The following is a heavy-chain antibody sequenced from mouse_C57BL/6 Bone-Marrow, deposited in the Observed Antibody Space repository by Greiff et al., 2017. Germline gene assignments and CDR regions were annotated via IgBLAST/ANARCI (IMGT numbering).Heavy chain of an antibody. CDR1: GYTFTDYE. J-gene: IGHJ1*03. CDR3: TREVYVGSICDWYVDV. Sequence: QVQLQQSGAELVRPGASVTLSCKASGYTFTDYEMHWVKQTPVHGLEWIGAIDPETGGTAYNQKFKGKAILTAAKSSSTAYMALRSLTCEDSAVYYCTREVYVGSICDWYVDVWGTGTTVTVSA. D-gene: IGHD1-1*01. CDR2: IDPETGGT. V-gene: IGHV1-15*01.